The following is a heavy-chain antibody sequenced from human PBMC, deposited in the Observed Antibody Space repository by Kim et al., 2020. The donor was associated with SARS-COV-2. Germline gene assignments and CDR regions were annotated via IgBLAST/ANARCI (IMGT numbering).Heavy chain of an antibody. CDR1: GYTFTSHS. CDR2: IHAENGDT. V-gene: IGHV1-3*01. D-gene: IGHD3-22*01. J-gene: IGHJ6*02. CDR3: ARSSGRGPHFYFYGLDV. Sequence: ASVKVSCKASGYTFTSHSIHWVRQAPGQSLEWMGWIHAENGDTKYSQKLQDRVTITTDTSANTVYMELRSLTSEDTAVYYCARSSGRGPHFYFYGLDVWGQGTTVTVSS.